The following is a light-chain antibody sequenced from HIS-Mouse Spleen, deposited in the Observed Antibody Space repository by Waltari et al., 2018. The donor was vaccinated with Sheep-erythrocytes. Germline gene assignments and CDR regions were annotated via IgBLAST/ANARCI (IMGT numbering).Light chain of an antibody. CDR3: QQYNSYPLT. Sequence: DIQMTQSPSTLSASVGDRVTITCRASQSISSWLAWYQQKTGKAPKLLIYKASSLESGVPSRFSGSGSGTEFNLTISSLQPDDFATYYCQQYNSYPLTFGGGTKVEIK. CDR1: QSISSW. V-gene: IGKV1-5*03. J-gene: IGKJ4*01. CDR2: KAS.